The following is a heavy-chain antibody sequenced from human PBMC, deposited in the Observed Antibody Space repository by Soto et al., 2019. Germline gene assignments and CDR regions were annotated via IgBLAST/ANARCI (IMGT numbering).Heavy chain of an antibody. J-gene: IGHJ4*02. CDR1: GYSISSGYY. D-gene: IGHD2-2*01. V-gene: IGHV4-38-2*01. CDR3: ARASRDCSGLSCAWGGADY. CDR2: IYHSGST. Sequence: SETLSLTCVVSGYSISSGYYWGWIRQPPGKGLEWIGFIYHSGSTFYNPSPKSRVTMSVDTSKNQFSLKVNSVTAADTAVYYCARASRDCSGLSCAWGGADYWGQGTLVTVSS.